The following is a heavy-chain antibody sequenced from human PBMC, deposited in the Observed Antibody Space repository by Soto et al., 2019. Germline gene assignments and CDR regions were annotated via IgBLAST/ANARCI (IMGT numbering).Heavy chain of an antibody. V-gene: IGHV1-69*02. J-gene: IGHJ4*02. CDR3: ARGEVAVAEVGFDY. CDR2: IIPILGIA. Sequence: QVQLVQSGAEVRKPGSSVKVSCKASGGTFSSYTISWVRQAPGQGLEWMGRIIPILGIANYAQKFQGRVTITADKSTSTAYMELSSLRSEDTAVYYCARGEVAVAEVGFDYWGQGTLVTVSS. D-gene: IGHD6-19*01. CDR1: GGTFSSYT.